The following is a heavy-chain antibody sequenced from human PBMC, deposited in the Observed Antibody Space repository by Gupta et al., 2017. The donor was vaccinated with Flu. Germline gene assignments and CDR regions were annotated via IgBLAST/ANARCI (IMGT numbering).Heavy chain of an antibody. CDR1: GYSFTSYW. V-gene: IGHV5-10-1*01. CDR3: ARHHSSGWYLGYYYYYYGMDV. CDR2: IDPRESYT. D-gene: IGHD6-19*01. J-gene: IGHJ6*02. Sequence: EVQLVQSGAEVKKPGESLRISCKGSGYSFTSYWISWVRQMPGKGLEWMGRIDPRESYTNYSPSFQGNVTSSADKSISTAYLQWSSLKASGTAMYYCARHHSSGWYLGYYYYYYGMDVWGQGTTVTVSS.